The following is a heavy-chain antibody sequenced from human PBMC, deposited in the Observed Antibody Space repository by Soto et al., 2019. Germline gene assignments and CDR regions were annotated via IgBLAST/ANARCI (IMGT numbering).Heavy chain of an antibody. J-gene: IGHJ4*02. D-gene: IGHD4-17*01. CDR3: ASAVSTMTAPIDY. CDR2: ITPSSGST. CDR1: GYTFTTYY. Sequence: QVQLVQSGAEVKNPGASVKVSCKASGYTFTTYYMHWLRQARGQGLEWMGIITPSSGSTRYEQKFQDRVTITRDTSTSTVYTELSSLRSEDTAVYYWASAVSTMTAPIDYWGQGTLVTVTS. V-gene: IGHV1-46*01.